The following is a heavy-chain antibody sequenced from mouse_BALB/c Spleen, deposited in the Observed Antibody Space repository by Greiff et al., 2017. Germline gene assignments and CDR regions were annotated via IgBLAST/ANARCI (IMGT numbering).Heavy chain of an antibody. CDR2: INSNGGST. V-gene: IGHV5-6-3*01. J-gene: IGHJ2*01. Sequence: EVKLVESGGGLVQPGGSLKLSCAASGFTFSSYGMSWVRQTPDKRLELVATINSNGGSTYYPDSVKGRFTISRDNAKNTLYLQMSSLKSEDTAMYYCARPKNPKKWHYYGSSPYYFDYWGQGTTLTVSS. CDR3: ARPKNPKKWHYYGSSPYYFDY. CDR1: GFTFSSYG. D-gene: IGHD1-1*01.